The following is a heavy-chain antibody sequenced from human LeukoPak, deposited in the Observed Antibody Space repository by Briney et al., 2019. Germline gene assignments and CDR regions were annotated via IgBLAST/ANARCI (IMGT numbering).Heavy chain of an antibody. D-gene: IGHD5-18*01. V-gene: IGHV1-69*05. CDR3: NGYSYGTPLDY. Sequence: SVKVSCKASGGTFSSYAISWVRQAPGQGLEWMGGIIPIFGTANYAQKFQGRVTITTDESTSTAYMELSSLRSEDPAVYYCNGYSYGTPLDYWGQGTLVTVSS. CDR2: IIPIFGTA. CDR1: GGTFSSYA. J-gene: IGHJ4*02.